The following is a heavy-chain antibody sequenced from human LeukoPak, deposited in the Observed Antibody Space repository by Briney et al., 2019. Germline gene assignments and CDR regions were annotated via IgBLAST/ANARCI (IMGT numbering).Heavy chain of an antibody. CDR1: GFTFSSYA. J-gene: IGHJ4*02. V-gene: IGHV3-23*01. CDR2: ISGSGGST. Sequence: VGSLRLSCAASGFTFSSYAMSWVRQAPGKGLEWVSAISGSGGSTYYADSVKGRFTISRDNSKNTLYLQMNSLRAEDTAVYYCAKPAAGCSSTSCYVRYWGQGTLVTVSS. D-gene: IGHD2-2*01. CDR3: AKPAAGCSSTSCYVRY.